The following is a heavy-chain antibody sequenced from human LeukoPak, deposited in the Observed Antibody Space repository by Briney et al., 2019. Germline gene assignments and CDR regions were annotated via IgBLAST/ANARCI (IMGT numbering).Heavy chain of an antibody. CDR3: ATRSIAAPN. CDR1: GFTFSSYA. J-gene: IGHJ4*02. D-gene: IGHD6-6*01. CDR2: IYSGGGT. V-gene: IGHV3-66*01. Sequence: PGGSLRLSCAASGFTFSSYAMSWVRQAPGKGLEWVSLIYSGGGTYYADSVKGRLTISRDSSKNTLFLQLNSLRAEDTAVYYCATRSIAAPNWGQGTLVTVSS.